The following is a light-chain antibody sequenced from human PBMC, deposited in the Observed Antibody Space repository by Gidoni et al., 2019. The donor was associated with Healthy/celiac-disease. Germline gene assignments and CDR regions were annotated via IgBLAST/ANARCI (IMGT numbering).Light chain of an antibody. CDR2: EVS. J-gene: IGLJ1*01. CDR1: SSDVGGYNY. Sequence: QSALTQPASVSGSPGQSITISCTGTSSDVGGYNYVSWYQQHPGKAPKLMIYEVSNRPSGVSNRFSGSKSSNTASLTISGLQAEDEADYYCSSYTSSSVFGTGTKVTVL. CDR3: SSYTSSSV. V-gene: IGLV2-14*01.